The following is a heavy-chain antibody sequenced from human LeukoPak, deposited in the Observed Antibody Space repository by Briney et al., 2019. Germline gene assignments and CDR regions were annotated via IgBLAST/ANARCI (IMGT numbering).Heavy chain of an antibody. CDR1: GGTFSSYA. CDR3: ARETTIFGVVTSYYYYYGMDV. CDR2: IIPILGIA. Sequence: ASVKVSCKASGGTFSSYAISWVRQAPGQGLEWMGRIIPILGIANYAQKFQGRVTITADKSTSTAYMELSSLRSEDTAVYYCARETTIFGVVTSYYYYYGMDVWGQGTTVTVSS. J-gene: IGHJ6*02. D-gene: IGHD3-3*01. V-gene: IGHV1-69*04.